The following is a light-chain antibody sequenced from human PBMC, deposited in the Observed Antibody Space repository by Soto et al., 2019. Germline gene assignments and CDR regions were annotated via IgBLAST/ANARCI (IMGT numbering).Light chain of an antibody. V-gene: IGKV1-5*01. CDR1: QSISSW. CDR3: QQYQSYWT. J-gene: IGKJ1*01. CDR2: AAS. Sequence: DIQMTQSPSTLSASLGDRVTITCRASQSISSWLAWYQQKPGKAPKLLIYAASTLQSGVPSRFSGSGSGTEFTLTISSLQPDDFATYYCQQYQSYWTFGQGTKVDI.